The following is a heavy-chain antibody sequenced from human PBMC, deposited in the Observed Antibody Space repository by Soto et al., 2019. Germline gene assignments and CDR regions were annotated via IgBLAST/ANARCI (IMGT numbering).Heavy chain of an antibody. CDR2: ISAYNGNT. V-gene: IGHV1-18*01. CDR3: ARDLARKLGYCSGGSCPLDY. CDR1: GYTFTSYG. Sequence: ASVKVSCKASGYTFTSYGISWVRQAHGQGLEWMGWISAYNGNTNYAQKLQGRVTMTTDTSTSTAYMELRSLRSDDTAVYYCARDLARKLGYCSGGSCPLDYWGQGTLVTVSS. D-gene: IGHD2-15*01. J-gene: IGHJ4*02.